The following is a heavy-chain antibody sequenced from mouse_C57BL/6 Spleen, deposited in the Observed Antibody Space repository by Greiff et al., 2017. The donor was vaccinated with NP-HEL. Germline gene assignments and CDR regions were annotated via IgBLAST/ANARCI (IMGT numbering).Heavy chain of an antibody. D-gene: IGHD2-5*01. CDR3: ARGGVTRHFDV. J-gene: IGHJ1*03. Sequence: QVQLQQPGAELVRPGSSVKLSCKASGYTFTSYWMHWVKQRPIQGLEWIGNIDPSDSETHYNQKFKDKATLTVDKSSSTAYMQLSSLTSEDAAVYYCARGGVTRHFDVWGTGTTVTVSS. CDR2: IDPSDSET. CDR1: GYTFTSYW. V-gene: IGHV1-52*01.